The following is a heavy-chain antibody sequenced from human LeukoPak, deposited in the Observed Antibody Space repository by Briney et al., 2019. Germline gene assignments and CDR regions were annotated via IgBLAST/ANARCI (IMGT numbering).Heavy chain of an antibody. CDR2: ISGSGGST. V-gene: IGHV3-23*01. Sequence: GGSLRLSCAASGFTFSSYAMSWVRQAPGKGLEWVSPISGSGGSTYYADSVKGRFTISRDNSKNTLYLQMNSLRAEDTAVYYCAKDPTTVVDYIWGSYRPARELWASYFDYWGQGTLVTVSS. CDR3: AKDPTTVVDYIWGSYRPARELWASYFDY. CDR1: GFTFSSYA. J-gene: IGHJ4*02. D-gene: IGHD3-16*02.